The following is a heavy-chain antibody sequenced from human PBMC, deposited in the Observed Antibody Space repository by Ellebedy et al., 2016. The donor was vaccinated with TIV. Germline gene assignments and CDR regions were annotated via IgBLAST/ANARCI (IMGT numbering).Heavy chain of an antibody. CDR2: ISDSGGNT. J-gene: IGHJ4*02. D-gene: IGHD6-13*01. Sequence: GESLKISXAASGFPFSSYAMSWVRQPPGKGLEWVSSISDSGGNTYYADSVRGRFTFFRDNSKNTLYLQMNSLRAEDTAVYYCAKGWLGAGAGTDFDYWGRGTLVTVSS. CDR3: AKGWLGAGAGTDFDY. V-gene: IGHV3-23*01. CDR1: GFPFSSYA.